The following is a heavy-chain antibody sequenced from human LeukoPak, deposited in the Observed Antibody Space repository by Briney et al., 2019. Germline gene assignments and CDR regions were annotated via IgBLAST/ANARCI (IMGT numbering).Heavy chain of an antibody. D-gene: IGHD4-11*01. CDR2: ISGSGAGT. V-gene: IGHV3-23*01. J-gene: IGHJ4*02. CDR1: GFTLSNYA. Sequence: GGSLRLSCAASGFTLSNYAMSWVRQAPGKGLEWVSAISGSGAGTYYADSVKGRFTISTDYSKSTLYLQMNSLRAEDTAVYYCAKGYGYSNIFDFWGQGTLVTVSS. CDR3: AKGYGYSNIFDF.